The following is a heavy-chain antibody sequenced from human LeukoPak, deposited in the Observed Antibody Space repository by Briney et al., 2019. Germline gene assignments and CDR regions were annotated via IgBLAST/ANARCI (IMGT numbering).Heavy chain of an antibody. CDR3: AKAAGITGTFHDY. CDR2: IRSKANSYAT. CDR1: GFTFSGSA. V-gene: IGHV3-73*01. D-gene: IGHD1-20*01. J-gene: IGHJ4*02. Sequence: PGGSLRLSCAASGFTFSGSAMHWVRQASGKGLEWVGRIRSKANSYATAYAASVKGRFTISRDNSKNTLYLQMNSLRAEDTAVYYCAKAAGITGTFHDYWGQGTLVTVSS.